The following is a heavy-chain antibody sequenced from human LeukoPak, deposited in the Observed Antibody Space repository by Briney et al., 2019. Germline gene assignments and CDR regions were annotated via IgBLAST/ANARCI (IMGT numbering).Heavy chain of an antibody. J-gene: IGHJ4*02. Sequence: SETLALTCAVYGGSFSGYYWSWIRQPPGKGLEWVGDINHSGSTNYNPSLMSRGTISVDPSKNHIPLLLMSVTAADAAAYYCAEDGVVRAEYYWGQGTLVTVSS. CDR3: AEDGVVRAEYY. D-gene: IGHD4-23*01. V-gene: IGHV4-34*01. CDR1: GGSFSGYY. CDR2: INHSGST.